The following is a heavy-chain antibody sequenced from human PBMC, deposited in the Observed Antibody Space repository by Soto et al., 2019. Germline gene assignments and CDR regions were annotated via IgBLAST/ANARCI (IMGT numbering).Heavy chain of an antibody. CDR1: GYPFTTYH. CDR3: ARPEGYGSGSYYFDS. D-gene: IGHD3-10*01. CDR2: VYVTGTGT. V-gene: IGHV1-46*01. Sequence: GASVKVSCKASGYPFTTYHLHWVRQAPGQGLEWMGIVYVTGTGTRSAQKFQGRLTMTRDRSTSTVYMELSSLRSEDTAVYYCARPEGYGSGSYYFDSGGQGTLVTSPQ. J-gene: IGHJ4*02.